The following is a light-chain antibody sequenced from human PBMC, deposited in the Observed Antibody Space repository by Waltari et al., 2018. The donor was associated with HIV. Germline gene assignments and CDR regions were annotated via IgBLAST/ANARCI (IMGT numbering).Light chain of an antibody. Sequence: QSVLTQPPSASGTPGQRVTISCSGSSSNIGSHYVYWYQQLPGTTPKLLIYRNNQRPSGVPDRFSGSKSGTSASLAISGRRYEDEADYYCAAWDDSLSGWVFGGGTKLTVL. CDR3: AAWDDSLSGWV. V-gene: IGLV1-47*01. CDR2: RNN. J-gene: IGLJ3*02. CDR1: SSNIGSHY.